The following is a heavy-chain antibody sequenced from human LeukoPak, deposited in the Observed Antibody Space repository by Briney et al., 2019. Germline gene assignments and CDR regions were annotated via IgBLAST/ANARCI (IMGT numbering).Heavy chain of an antibody. CDR2: IYSGGST. D-gene: IGHD2-15*01. Sequence: GGSLRLSCAASGFTVSSNYMSWVRQAPGKGLEWVSLIYSGGSTYYADSVKGRFTTSRDNSKTTLYLQMNSLRAEDTAVYYCAREGPYCSGGICYRKYFFDYWGQGTLVTVSS. CDR3: AREGPYCSGGICYRKYFFDY. V-gene: IGHV3-53*01. J-gene: IGHJ4*02. CDR1: GFTVSSNY.